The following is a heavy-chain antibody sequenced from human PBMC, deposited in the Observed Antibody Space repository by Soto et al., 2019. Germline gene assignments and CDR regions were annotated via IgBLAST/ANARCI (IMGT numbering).Heavy chain of an antibody. J-gene: IGHJ4*02. CDR3: ARRRHGYFDS. V-gene: IGHV4-39*01. CDR2: ISYDGTT. Sequence: QLQLQESGPGLVKPSETLSLTCTVSGASIATHLYYWAWVRQSPEKGLEWIATISYDGTTFYSPSLESRVAISIDTPKSQFSLNLNSVTATDTAVYFCARRRHGYFDSWGQRTLITVSS. CDR1: GASIATHLYY.